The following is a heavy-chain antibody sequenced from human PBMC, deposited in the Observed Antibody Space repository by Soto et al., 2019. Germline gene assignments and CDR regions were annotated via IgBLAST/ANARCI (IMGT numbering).Heavy chain of an antibody. D-gene: IGHD6-19*01. J-gene: IGHJ4*02. CDR2: MNPNSGNT. Sequence: ASVKVSCKASGYTFTSYDINWVRQATGQGLEWMGWMNPNSGNTGYAQKFRGRVTMTRNTSISTAYMELSSLRSEDTAVYYCAGTVAGDYYFDYWGQGTLVTVSS. CDR1: GYTFTSYD. V-gene: IGHV1-8*01. CDR3: AGTVAGDYYFDY.